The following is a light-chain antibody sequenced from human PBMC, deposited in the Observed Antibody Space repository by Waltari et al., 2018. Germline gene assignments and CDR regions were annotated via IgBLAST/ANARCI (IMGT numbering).Light chain of an antibody. J-gene: IGKJ1*01. V-gene: IGKV2-28*01. Sequence: DIVMTQSPLSLSVTPGEPASISCRSSQSFLHGSGNTFLDWYLQKPGQSPQLLIYLVSNLASGRPDRVSGSGSGTDFTLKISRVESEDVGVYFFMQARQTPWTFGQGTKVEIK. CDR1: QSFLHGSGNTF. CDR3: MQARQTPWT. CDR2: LVS.